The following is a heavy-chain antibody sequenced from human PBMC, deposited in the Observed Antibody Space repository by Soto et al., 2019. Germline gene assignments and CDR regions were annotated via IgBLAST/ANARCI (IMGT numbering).Heavy chain of an antibody. J-gene: IGHJ3*01. CDR1: GLTISGKKY. V-gene: IGHV3-53*01. CDR3: ATWHEREHAYDV. CDR2: LYDVDGS. Sequence: GGSLRLSCAAFGLTISGKKYVAWVRRAPGKGLEWVSALYDVDGSFYADSVKGRFTTSSDSSKTTVYLQINDLRPDDTAVYYCATWHEREHAYDVWGQGTTVTVSS. D-gene: IGHD1-1*01.